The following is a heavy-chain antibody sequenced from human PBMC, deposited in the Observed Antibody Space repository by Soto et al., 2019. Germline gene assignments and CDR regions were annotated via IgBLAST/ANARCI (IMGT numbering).Heavy chain of an antibody. V-gene: IGHV4-59*08. CDR2: MHYSGST. CDR3: AGLRPLILAGTSYYHALDV. D-gene: IGHD6-19*01. Sequence: SETLSLTCTVSGASISSYHWSWIRQPPGKGLEWIGYMHYSGSTNYSPSLKSRVTISIDMSENQFSLKLSSVTAADTAVYYCAGLRPLILAGTSYYHALDVWAQGTTVTVS. CDR1: GASISSYH. J-gene: IGHJ6*02.